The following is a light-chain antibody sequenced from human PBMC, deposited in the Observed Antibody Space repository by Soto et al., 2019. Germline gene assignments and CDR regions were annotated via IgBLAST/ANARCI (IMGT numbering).Light chain of an antibody. J-gene: IGLJ2*01. CDR2: TNT. CDR3: SAWYDSLNSVI. V-gene: IGLV1-44*01. CDR1: RSNIGTNP. Sequence: QSVLTQPPSASGTPGQSVSISCSGSRSNIGTNPVYWYQQLPGTAPKLLFYTNTHRPSGVADRFSASTSGTSASLAIIGLQSEDEAADYCSAWYDSLNSVIFGGGTKVTVL.